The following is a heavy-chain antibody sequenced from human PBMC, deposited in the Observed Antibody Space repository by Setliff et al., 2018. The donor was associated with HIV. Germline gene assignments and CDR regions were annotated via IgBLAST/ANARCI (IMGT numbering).Heavy chain of an antibody. D-gene: IGHD1-1*01. CDR2: VYYSGST. Sequence: SETLSLTCTVSGGSISSYYWSWIRQPPGKGLEWIGYVYYSGSTNYNPSLKSRLTISVDTSKNQFSLKLGSVTAADTAMYYCARGLGEMGTKIGNYFDYWGQGTLVTVSS. J-gene: IGHJ4*02. CDR1: GGSISSYY. CDR3: ARGLGEMGTKIGNYFDY. V-gene: IGHV4-59*12.